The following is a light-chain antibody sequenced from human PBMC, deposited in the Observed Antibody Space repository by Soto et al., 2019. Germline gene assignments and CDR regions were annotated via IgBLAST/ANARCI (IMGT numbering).Light chain of an antibody. CDR1: QSLLLGNGYNY. Sequence: DIVMTQSPLSLPVTPGEPASISCRSSQSLLLGNGYNYLDWYLQKPGQSPQLLICMGSDRASGVPDRFSGSGSGTDFTLKISRVEAEDVGVYYCMQSLQTPWTFGQGTKVEIK. J-gene: IGKJ1*01. V-gene: IGKV2-28*01. CDR2: MGS. CDR3: MQSLQTPWT.